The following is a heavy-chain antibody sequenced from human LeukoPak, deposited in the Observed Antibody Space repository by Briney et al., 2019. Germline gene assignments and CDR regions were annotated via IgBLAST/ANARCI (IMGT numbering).Heavy chain of an antibody. J-gene: IGHJ4*02. D-gene: IGHD5-12*01. CDR2: INHSGST. CDR3: ARGRVGYSGYARLKYFDY. V-gene: IGHV4-34*01. Sequence: SETLSLTCAVYGVSFSGYYWSWIRQPPGKGLEWIGEINHSGSTNYNPSLKSRVTISVDTSKNQFSLKLSSVTAADTAVYYCARGRVGYSGYARLKYFDYWGQGTLVTVSS. CDR1: GVSFSGYY.